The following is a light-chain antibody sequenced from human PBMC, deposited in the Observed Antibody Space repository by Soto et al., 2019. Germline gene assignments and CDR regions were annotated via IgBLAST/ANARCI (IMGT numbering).Light chain of an antibody. CDR1: QTVNAW. Sequence: DIQMTQSPSTLSASLGDRVTITCRASQTVNAWLAWYQHKPGKAPKPLIYDASILESGVPARFSGSGSGTEFILTISSLQPDDVGTYYCQQYNTHSGTFGQATKVEIK. V-gene: IGKV1-5*01. CDR2: DAS. J-gene: IGKJ1*01. CDR3: QQYNTHSGT.